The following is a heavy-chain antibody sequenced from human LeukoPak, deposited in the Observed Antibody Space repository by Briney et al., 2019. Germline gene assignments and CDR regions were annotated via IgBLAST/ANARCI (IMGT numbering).Heavy chain of an antibody. CDR2: ISDRGVDT. CDR3: AKDRGTGHAFDI. V-gene: IGHV3-23*01. CDR1: GFTFTTYG. Sequence: GRTLRLSCVAAGFTFTTYGMSWVRQAPGKGLERVSAISDRGVDTDYADSVKGRFTLSRDNSKNTLYLQMSSLRAEDTAVYYCAKDRGTGHAFDIWGQGTKVTVSS. J-gene: IGHJ3*02. D-gene: IGHD1-1*01.